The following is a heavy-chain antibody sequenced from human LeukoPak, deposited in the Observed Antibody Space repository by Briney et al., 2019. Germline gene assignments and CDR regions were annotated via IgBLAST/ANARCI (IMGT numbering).Heavy chain of an antibody. CDR2: ISGSGGST. CDR3: AKSRGFFGVVIIKFAFDI. CDR1: GFTFSGYA. Sequence: GGSLRLSCAASGFTFSGYAMSWVRQPPGKGLECVSAISGSGGSTYYADSVKGRFTISRDNSKNTLYLQMNSLRAEDTAVYYCAKSRGFFGVVIIKFAFDIWGQGTMVTVSS. V-gene: IGHV3-23*01. D-gene: IGHD3-3*01. J-gene: IGHJ3*02.